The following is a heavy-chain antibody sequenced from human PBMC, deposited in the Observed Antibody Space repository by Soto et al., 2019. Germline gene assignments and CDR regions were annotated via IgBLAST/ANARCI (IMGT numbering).Heavy chain of an antibody. CDR1: GFTFNTDG. J-gene: IGHJ4*02. CDR2: IWYDESNK. V-gene: IGHV3-33*01. CDR3: ARDLSKGSYFDL. D-gene: IGHD3-10*01. Sequence: GVSLRLSCAASGFTFNTDGMHWVRQAPGKGLEWVAIIWYDESNKYYADSVKGRFTISRDNSQNTLYLQMNGLRAEDTAVYYCARDLSKGSYFDLWGPGTLVTVSS.